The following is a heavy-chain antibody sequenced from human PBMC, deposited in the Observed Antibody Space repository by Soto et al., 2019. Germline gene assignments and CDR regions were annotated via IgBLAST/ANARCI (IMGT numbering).Heavy chain of an antibody. CDR1: GGTFSSYS. V-gene: IGHV1-69*06. CDR2: IIPIFGTA. J-gene: IGHJ4*02. CDR3: ARVKNVAYYDFWSGYSL. Sequence: SVKVSCKASGGTFSSYSISWVRQAPGQGLEWMGGIIPIFGTANYAQKFQGRVTITADKSTSTAYMELSSLRSEDTAVYYCARVKNVAYYDFWSGYSLWGQGTLVTVSS. D-gene: IGHD3-3*01.